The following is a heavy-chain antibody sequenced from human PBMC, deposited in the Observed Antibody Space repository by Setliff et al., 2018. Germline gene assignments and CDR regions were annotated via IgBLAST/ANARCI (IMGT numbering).Heavy chain of an antibody. CDR2: IYTNGAT. CDR3: AKEYVVISFVRNSHQHYGMDV. Sequence: TLSPNCPVPGASLRSGRYYWSWIGQSAGKGLEWIGHIYTNGATSYSPSLKSRVTISADTSKNFLSRRLRSVTAADTAVYYWAKEYVVISFVRNSHQHYGMDVWGPGLTVTVSS. J-gene: IGHJ6*02. V-gene: IGHV4-61*09. CDR1: GASLRSGRYY. D-gene: IGHD2-21*01.